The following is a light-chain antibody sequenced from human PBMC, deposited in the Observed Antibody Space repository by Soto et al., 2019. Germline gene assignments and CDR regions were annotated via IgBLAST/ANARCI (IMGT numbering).Light chain of an antibody. CDR3: PKYNSAPHT. CDR1: QGISNY. V-gene: IGKV1-27*01. Sequence: DIQMTQSPSSLSASVGDRVTITCRASQGISNYLAWYQQKPGKVPKLLIYAASTLQSGVPSRFSGSGSGTDFTLTISNLQPEDVATYYCPKYNSAPHTFGQGTRLEIK. CDR2: AAS. J-gene: IGKJ5*01.